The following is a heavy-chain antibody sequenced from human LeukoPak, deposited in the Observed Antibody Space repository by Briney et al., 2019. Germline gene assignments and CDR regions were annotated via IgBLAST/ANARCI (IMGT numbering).Heavy chain of an antibody. CDR2: ISYDGSNK. CDR3: ASSGWVVVVPAAMFF. D-gene: IGHD2-2*01. J-gene: IGHJ4*02. Sequence: GGSLRLSCAASGFTFSSYGMHWVRQAPGKGLEWVAVISYDGSNKYYADSVKGRFTISRDNSKNTLYLQMNSLRAEDTAVYYCASSGWVVVVPAAMFFWGQGTLVTVSS. V-gene: IGHV3-30*03. CDR1: GFTFSSYG.